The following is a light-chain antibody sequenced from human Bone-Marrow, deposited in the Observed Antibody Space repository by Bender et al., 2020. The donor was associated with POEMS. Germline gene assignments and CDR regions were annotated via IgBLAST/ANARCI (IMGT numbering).Light chain of an antibody. V-gene: IGLV1-44*01. Sequence: QSVLTQPPSASGSPGQRVTISCSGATSNIGRNAVNWYRHLPGTAPKLLIFSNSQPSSGVADRFSGSKSGTSASLAISGLHSDDEADYYCSAWDDSLNSPLFGGGTKLTVL. J-gene: IGLJ3*02. CDR2: SNS. CDR3: SAWDDSLNSPL. CDR1: TSNIGRNA.